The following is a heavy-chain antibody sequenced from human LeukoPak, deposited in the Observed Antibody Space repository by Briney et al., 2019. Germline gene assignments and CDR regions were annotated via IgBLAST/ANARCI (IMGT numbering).Heavy chain of an antibody. V-gene: IGHV1-69*13. CDR3: ARECVASCYEFRAFDI. Sequence: SVKVSCKASGGTFSSYAISWVRQAPGQGLEWMGGIIPIFGTANYAQKFQGRVTITADESTSTAYMELSSLRSEDTAVYYCARECVASCYEFRAFDIWGQGTMVTVSS. CDR2: IIPIFGTA. D-gene: IGHD2-2*01. CDR1: GGTFSSYA. J-gene: IGHJ3*02.